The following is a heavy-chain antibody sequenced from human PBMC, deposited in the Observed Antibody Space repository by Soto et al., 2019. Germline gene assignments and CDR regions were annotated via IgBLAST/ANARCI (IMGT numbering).Heavy chain of an antibody. CDR3: TTGWWELLTLRDY. J-gene: IGHJ4*02. CDR2: IKSKTDGGTT. CDR1: GFTFSNAW. Sequence: EVQLVESGGGLVKPGGSLRLSCAASGFTFSNAWMSWVRQAPGKGLEWVGRIKSKTDGGTTDYAAPVKGRFTISRDDSKNTLYLQMNSLKTEDTAVYYCTTGWWELLTLRDYWGQGTLVTVSS. D-gene: IGHD1-26*01. V-gene: IGHV3-15*01.